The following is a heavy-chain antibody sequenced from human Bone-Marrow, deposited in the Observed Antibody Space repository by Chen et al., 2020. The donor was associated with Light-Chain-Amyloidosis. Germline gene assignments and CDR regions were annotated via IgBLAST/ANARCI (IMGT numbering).Heavy chain of an antibody. CDR1: GNTFPNYW. CDR2: IYPDDSDA. Sequence: VQQEQSGPEVKEPGETLEISCKGSGNTFPNYWTGWVRQMPGKGLEWMGVIYPDDSDARYSPSFEGQVTISADKSITTAYLQWRRLKASDTAMYYCARRRDGYNFDYWGQGTLVTVSS. D-gene: IGHD5-12*01. CDR3: ARRRDGYNFDY. V-gene: IGHV5-51*01. J-gene: IGHJ4*02.